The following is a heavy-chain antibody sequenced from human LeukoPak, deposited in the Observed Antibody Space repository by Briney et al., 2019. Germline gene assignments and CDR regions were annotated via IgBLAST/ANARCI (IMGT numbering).Heavy chain of an antibody. CDR3: AREEIFGLGDYSLEDY. Sequence: ASVKVSCKASGYDFTKYAVQWVRQAPGQRLEWMGWISAYNGNTNYAQKLQGRVTMTTDTSTSTAYMELRSLRSDDTAVYYCAREEIFGLGDYSLEDYWGQGTLVTVSS. V-gene: IGHV1-18*01. J-gene: IGHJ4*02. D-gene: IGHD4-17*01. CDR1: GYDFTKYA. CDR2: ISAYNGNT.